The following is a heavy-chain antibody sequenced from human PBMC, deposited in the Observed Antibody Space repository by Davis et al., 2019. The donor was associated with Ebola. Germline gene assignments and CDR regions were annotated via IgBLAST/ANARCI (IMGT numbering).Heavy chain of an antibody. CDR1: GFTFSSNS. J-gene: IGHJ4*02. V-gene: IGHV3-43D*03. CDR3: TAYDSTFRNY. CDR2: ISWDGRST. D-gene: IGHD3-22*01. Sequence: GESLKISCAASGFTFSSNSMNWVRQAPGKGLEWVSLISWDGRSTAYADSVRDRFSISRDNSRNFLYLQMNGLRVEDTALYYCTAYDSTFRNYWGQGTLVTVSS.